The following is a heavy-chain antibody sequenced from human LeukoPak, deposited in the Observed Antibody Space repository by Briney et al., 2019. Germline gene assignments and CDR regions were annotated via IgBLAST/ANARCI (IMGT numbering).Heavy chain of an antibody. CDR1: GFTFSSYW. Sequence: PGGSLRLSCAASGFTFSSYWMSWVRQAPGKGLEWVANIKQDGSEKYYVDSVKGRFTISRDNAKNSLYLQMNSLRAEDTAVYYCARVQETGGQPGDFDYWGQGTLVTVSS. CDR2: IKQDGSEK. D-gene: IGHD1-26*01. V-gene: IGHV3-7*01. J-gene: IGHJ4*02. CDR3: ARVQETGGQPGDFDY.